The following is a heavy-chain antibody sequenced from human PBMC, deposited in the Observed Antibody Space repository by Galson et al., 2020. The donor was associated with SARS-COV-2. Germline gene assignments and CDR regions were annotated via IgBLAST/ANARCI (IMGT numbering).Heavy chain of an antibody. CDR2: IYYSGST. J-gene: IGHJ3*02. V-gene: IGHV4-39*01. Sequence: SETLSLTCTVSGGSISSSSYYWGWIRQPPGKGLEWLGSIYYSGSTYYNPSLKSRVTISVDTSKNQFSLKLSSVTAADTAVYYCAADTAMDDAFDIWGQGTMVTVSS. CDR1: GGSISSSSYY. D-gene: IGHD5-18*01. CDR3: AADTAMDDAFDI.